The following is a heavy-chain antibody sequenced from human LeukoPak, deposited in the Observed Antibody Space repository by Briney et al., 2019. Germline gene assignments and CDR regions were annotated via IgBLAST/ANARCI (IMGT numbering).Heavy chain of an antibody. CDR3: ANYGSSGWSDY. CDR2: ISSSSSTI. J-gene: IGHJ4*02. V-gene: IGHV3-48*01. Sequence: GGSLRPSCEASGFTFRSYSMNWVRQAPGKGLEWVSYISSSSSTIYYADSVKGRFTISRYNAKNSLYLQMNSLRAEDTAAYYCANYGSSGWSDYWGQGTLVTVSS. D-gene: IGHD6-19*01. CDR1: GFTFRSYS.